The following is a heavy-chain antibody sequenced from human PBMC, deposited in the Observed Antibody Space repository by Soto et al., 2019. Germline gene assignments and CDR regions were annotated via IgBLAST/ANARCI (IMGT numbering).Heavy chain of an antibody. CDR1: GFTFDDYA. CDR2: ISWNSGTI. J-gene: IGHJ4*02. Sequence: EVQLVESGGGLVQPGRSLRLSCAASGFTFDDYAIHWVRQAPGKGLEWVSGISWNSGTIGSADSVKGRISISRDNAKNSLYLQMNSLSAEDSALYYCPTGGGYCSCTRFYDYFGSWGQGTLVTVSS. CDR3: PTGGGYCSCTRFYDYFGS. V-gene: IGHV3-9*01. D-gene: IGHD2-2*01.